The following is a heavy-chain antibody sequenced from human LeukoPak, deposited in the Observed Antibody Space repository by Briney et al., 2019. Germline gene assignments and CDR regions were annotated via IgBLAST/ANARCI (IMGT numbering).Heavy chain of an antibody. CDR3: ARRVRGVIISYGMDV. CDR2: ISSSSSYI. CDR1: GFTFSSYS. Sequence: GGSLRLSCAASGFTFSSYSMNWVRQAPGKGLEWVSSISSSSSYIYYADSAKGRFTISRDNAKNSLYLQMNSLRAEDTAVYYCARRVRGVIISYGMDVWGKGTTVTVSS. J-gene: IGHJ6*04. D-gene: IGHD3-10*01. V-gene: IGHV3-21*01.